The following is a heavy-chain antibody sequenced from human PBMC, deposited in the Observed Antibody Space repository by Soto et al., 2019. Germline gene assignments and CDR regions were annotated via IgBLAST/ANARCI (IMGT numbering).Heavy chain of an antibody. Sequence: SVQVSCKASGYTFTSYAMHWVRQAPGQALEWMGWITPFNGNTKYAQKFQDRVTFTGDTSLNTAYMELSSLRSDDTAMFYCASGRYDASGYFDYWGQGTLVTVSS. CDR2: ITPFNGNT. CDR3: ASGRYDASGYFDY. V-gene: IGHV1-45*02. D-gene: IGHD3-22*01. J-gene: IGHJ4*02. CDR1: GYTFTSYA.